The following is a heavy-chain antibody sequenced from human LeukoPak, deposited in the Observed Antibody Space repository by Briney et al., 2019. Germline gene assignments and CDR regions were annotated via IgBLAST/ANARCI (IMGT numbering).Heavy chain of an antibody. CDR1: GGSFSGYY. J-gene: IGHJ4*02. V-gene: IGHV4-34*01. CDR2: INHSGST. CDR3: ARGATSFDY. Sequence: SETLSLTCAVYGGSFSGYYWSWIRQPPGKGLEWIGEINHSGSTNYNPSLKSRVTISVDTSKNQFSLRLSSVTAADTAVYYCARGATSFDYWGQGTLVTVSS. D-gene: IGHD1-26*01.